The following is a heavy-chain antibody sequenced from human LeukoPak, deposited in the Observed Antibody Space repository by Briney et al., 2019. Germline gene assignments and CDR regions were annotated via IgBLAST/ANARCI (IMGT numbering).Heavy chain of an antibody. CDR3: AKSNTVTTPWWFDP. J-gene: IGHJ5*02. V-gene: IGHV5-51*01. CDR2: IYPGDSDT. Sequence: GDSLKISCQGSGYSFTTYWIAWVRQMPGKGLEWMGIIYPGDSDTRYSPSFQGQVIISADKSITTAYLQWRSLKASDTAMYYRAKSNTVTTPWWFDPWGQGTLVTVSS. CDR1: GYSFTTYW. D-gene: IGHD4-17*01.